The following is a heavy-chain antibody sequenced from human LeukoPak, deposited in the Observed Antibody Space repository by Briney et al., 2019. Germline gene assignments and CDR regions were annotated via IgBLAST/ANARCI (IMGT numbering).Heavy chain of an antibody. D-gene: IGHD5-18*01. J-gene: IGHJ4*02. Sequence: PGGSLRLSCAASGFTFSSYWMHWVRQAPGKGLVWVSRINSDGSSTTYADSVKGRFTISRDNAKNTLYLQMNSLRAEDTAVYYCARGPDSYGSFDYWGQGTLVAVSS. CDR2: INSDGSST. V-gene: IGHV3-74*01. CDR3: ARGPDSYGSFDY. CDR1: GFTFSSYW.